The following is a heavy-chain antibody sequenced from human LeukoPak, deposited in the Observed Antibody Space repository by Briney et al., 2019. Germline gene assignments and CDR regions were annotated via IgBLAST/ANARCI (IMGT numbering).Heavy chain of an antibody. J-gene: IGHJ2*01. V-gene: IGHV4-38-2*02. CDR2: IYHSGST. Sequence: SETLSLTCTVSGYSISSGYYWGWIRQPPGKGLEWIGSIYHSGSTYYNPSLKSRVTISVDTSKNQFSLKLSSVTAADTAVHYCARVLGYGGIIYWYFDLWGRGTLVTVSS. D-gene: IGHD4-23*01. CDR1: GYSISSGYY. CDR3: ARVLGYGGIIYWYFDL.